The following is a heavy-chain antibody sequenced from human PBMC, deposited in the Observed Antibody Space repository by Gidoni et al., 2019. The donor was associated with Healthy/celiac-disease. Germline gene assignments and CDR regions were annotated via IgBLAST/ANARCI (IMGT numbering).Heavy chain of an antibody. CDR1: GGSISSSSYY. Sequence: QLQLQESGPGLVKPSETLSPTCTVSGGSISSSSYYWGWIRQPPGKGLEWIGSIYYSGSTYYNTSLKSRVTISVDTSKNQFSLKLSSVTAADTAVYYCATGGYSGYDWGWYFDLWGRGTLVTVSS. V-gene: IGHV4-39*01. CDR2: IYYSGST. D-gene: IGHD5-12*01. J-gene: IGHJ2*01. CDR3: ATGGYSGYDWGWYFDL.